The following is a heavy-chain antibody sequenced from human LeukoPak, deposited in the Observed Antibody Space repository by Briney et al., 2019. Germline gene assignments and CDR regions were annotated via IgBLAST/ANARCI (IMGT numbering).Heavy chain of an antibody. D-gene: IGHD4-23*01. V-gene: IGHV1-18*01. CDR2: ISAYNGNT. Sequence: GASVKVSCKTSGYTFSSYGISWVRQAPGQGLEWMGWISAYNGNTNYAQKFQGRVTMTEDTSTDTAYMELSSLRSEDTAVYYCATPSYNYGGNNLPPTYYFDYWGQGTLVTVSS. CDR3: ATPSYNYGGNNLPPTYYFDY. CDR1: GYTFSSYG. J-gene: IGHJ4*02.